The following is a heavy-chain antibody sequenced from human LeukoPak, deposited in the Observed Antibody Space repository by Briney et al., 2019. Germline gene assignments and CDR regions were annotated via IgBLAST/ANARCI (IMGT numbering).Heavy chain of an antibody. D-gene: IGHD3-3*01. CDR2: IKSDGTGI. CDR1: GFTFSNYW. CDR3: VRGQTIDY. V-gene: IGHV3-74*01. Sequence: GGSLTLSCTTSGFTFSNYWMYWVRQAPGKGLMWVSRIKSDGTGITYTDSVEGRFTISRDNAKNTLYLQMNGLRDEDTAVYYCVRGQTIDYWGQGTLVTVSS. J-gene: IGHJ4*02.